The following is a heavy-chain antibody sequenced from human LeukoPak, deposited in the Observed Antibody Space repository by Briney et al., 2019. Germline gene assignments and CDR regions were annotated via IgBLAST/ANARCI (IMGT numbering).Heavy chain of an antibody. CDR3: ASTAYHYYFDY. V-gene: IGHV4-59*01. Sequence: SETLSLTCTVSGGSISSYYWSWIRQPPGKGLEWIGYIYYSGSTNYNPSLKSRVTISVDTSKNQFSLTLSSVTAADTAVYYCASTAYHYYFDYWGQGTLVTVSS. CDR2: IYYSGST. CDR1: GGSISSYY. J-gene: IGHJ4*02. D-gene: IGHD1-14*01.